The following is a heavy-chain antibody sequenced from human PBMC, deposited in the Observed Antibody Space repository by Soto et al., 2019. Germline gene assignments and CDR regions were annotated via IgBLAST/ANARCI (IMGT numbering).Heavy chain of an antibody. V-gene: IGHV4-61*08. CDR1: GGSIDSGDYY. J-gene: IGHJ3*02. CDR3: ARLLGSGNYLGIFDAFDI. Sequence: QVQLQESGPGLVKPLETLSLTCTVSGGSIDSGDYYWSWIRQPPGKGLEWIGYVYYSGSTNSNPSLRSRLSMSVDTSKNQFSLELSSVTAADTAVYYCARLLGSGNYLGIFDAFDIWGQGTVVTVSS. D-gene: IGHD1-26*01. CDR2: VYYSGST.